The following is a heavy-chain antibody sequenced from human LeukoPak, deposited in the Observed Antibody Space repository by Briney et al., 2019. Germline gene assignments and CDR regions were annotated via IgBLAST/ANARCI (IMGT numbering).Heavy chain of an antibody. J-gene: IGHJ5*02. CDR2: IYSGDTT. CDR1: GFIVSRNY. CDR3: SREHIAAAGTGDP. Sequence: GGSLRLSCAASGFIVSRNYMSWVRQAPGKGLECVSIIYSGDTTYYADSVKGRFTISRDNSKNTLYLQMNSLRAEDTAVYYCSREHIAAAGTGDPWGQGTLVTVSS. D-gene: IGHD6-13*01. V-gene: IGHV3-53*01.